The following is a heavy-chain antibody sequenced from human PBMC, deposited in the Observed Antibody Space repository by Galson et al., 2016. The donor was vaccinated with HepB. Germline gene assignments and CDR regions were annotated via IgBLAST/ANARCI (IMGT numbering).Heavy chain of an antibody. J-gene: IGHJ4*02. V-gene: IGHV3-11*01. CDR2: IISSGSTI. D-gene: IGHD5-18*01. Sequence: SLRLSCAASGFTFSDYYMTWIRQAPGKGLEWVSYIISSGSTIFYADSVKGRFTVSRDNAKNSLYLQMNSLRAEDTAVYYCARGLGYSNGYFAYWGQGTLVTVSS. CDR3: ARGLGYSNGYFAY. CDR1: GFTFSDYY.